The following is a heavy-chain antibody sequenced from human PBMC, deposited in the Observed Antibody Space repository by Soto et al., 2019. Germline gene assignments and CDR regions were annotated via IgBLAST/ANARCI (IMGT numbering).Heavy chain of an antibody. Sequence: SETLSLTCIVSNDSISDYYWSWIRQPPGKGLQWIGYIYYSGNTNYNPSLKSRVTMSVDTSKNLFSLKLSSVTAADTAVYYCARLGLGAAASYYYYGMDVWGQGTTVTV. CDR3: ARLGLGAAASYYYYGMDV. CDR2: IYYSGNT. J-gene: IGHJ6*02. D-gene: IGHD6-13*01. V-gene: IGHV4-59*08. CDR1: NDSISDYY.